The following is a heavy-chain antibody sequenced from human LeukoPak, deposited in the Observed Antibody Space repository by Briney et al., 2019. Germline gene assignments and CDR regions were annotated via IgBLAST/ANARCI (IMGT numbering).Heavy chain of an antibody. Sequence: SETLSLTCAVYGGSFSGYYWSWIRQPPGKGLEWIREINHSGSTNYNPSLKSRVTISVDTSKNQFSLKLSSVTAADTAVYYCARGGVVPAANYYYYYGMDVWGQGTTVTVSS. V-gene: IGHV4-34*01. CDR2: INHSGST. D-gene: IGHD2-2*01. CDR3: ARGGVVPAANYYYYYGMDV. J-gene: IGHJ6*02. CDR1: GGSFSGYY.